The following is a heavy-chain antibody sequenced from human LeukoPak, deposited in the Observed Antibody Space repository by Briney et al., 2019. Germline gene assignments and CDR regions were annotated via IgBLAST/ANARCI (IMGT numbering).Heavy chain of an antibody. D-gene: IGHD3-22*01. Sequence: SVKVSCKASGGTFSSYAISWVRQAPGQGLEWMGGIIPIFGTANYAQKFQGRVTITADKSTSTAYMELSSLRSEDTAVYYCARDVNGGYYYDSSGYYYWGQGTLVTVSS. J-gene: IGHJ4*02. CDR2: IIPIFGTA. CDR3: ARDVNGGYYYDSSGYYY. CDR1: GGTFSSYA. V-gene: IGHV1-69*06.